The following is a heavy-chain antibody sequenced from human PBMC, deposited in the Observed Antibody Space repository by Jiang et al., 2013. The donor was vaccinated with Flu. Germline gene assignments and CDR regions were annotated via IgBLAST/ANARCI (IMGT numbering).Heavy chain of an antibody. J-gene: IGHJ4*02. Sequence: VQLVESGGGLVQPGGSLRLSCAASGITFSDYYMDWVRQAPGKGLEWVGRSRNKGNSYSTDYAASVKGRCTISRDDPENSVSLQMNSLTIDDTAVYYCTIPSRSRTQLDYWGQGTLVTVSS. CDR3: TIPSRSRTQLDY. CDR2: SRNKGNSYST. V-gene: IGHV3-72*01. CDR1: GITFSDYY. D-gene: IGHD6-6*01.